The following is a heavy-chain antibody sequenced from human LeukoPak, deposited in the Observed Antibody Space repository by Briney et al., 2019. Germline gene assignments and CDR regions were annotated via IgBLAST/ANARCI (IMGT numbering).Heavy chain of an antibody. Sequence: ASVKVSCKASGYTFTGYYMHWVRQAPGQGLEWMGRINPNSGGTNSAQKFQGRVTMTRDTSITTAYLELSGLRSDDTALFYCAREATTLPSPLGYWGQGTLVTVSS. V-gene: IGHV1-2*06. J-gene: IGHJ4*02. CDR1: GYTFTGYY. CDR3: AREATTLPSPLGY. D-gene: IGHD4-17*01. CDR2: INPNSGGT.